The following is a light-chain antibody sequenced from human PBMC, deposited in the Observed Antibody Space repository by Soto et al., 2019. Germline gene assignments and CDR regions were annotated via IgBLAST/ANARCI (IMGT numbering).Light chain of an antibody. J-gene: IGKJ1*01. CDR1: QSVSGSD. CDR3: QQYKSYPWT. V-gene: IGKV3-20*01. Sequence: EIVLTQSPGTLSLSPGERATLSCRASQSVSGSDLAWYQQKPGQAPRLLISGASSRATGVPDRFSGSGSGTDFTLTISRLEPEDFGSYYCQQYKSYPWTFGHGTKVDIK. CDR2: GAS.